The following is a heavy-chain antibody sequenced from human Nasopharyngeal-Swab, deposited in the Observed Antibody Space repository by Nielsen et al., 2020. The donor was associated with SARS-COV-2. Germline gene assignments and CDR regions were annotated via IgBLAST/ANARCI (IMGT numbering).Heavy chain of an antibody. CDR2: IYYSGST. V-gene: IGHV4-59*01. CDR3: ARVDCSGGSCALPG. D-gene: IGHD2-15*01. J-gene: IGHJ4*02. CDR1: GGSISSYY. Sequence: LETLSLTCTVSGGSISSYYWSWIRQPPGKGLEWIGYIYYSGSTNYNPSLKSRVTISVDTSKNQFSLKLSSVTAADTAVYYCARVDCSGGSCALPGWGQGTLVTVSS.